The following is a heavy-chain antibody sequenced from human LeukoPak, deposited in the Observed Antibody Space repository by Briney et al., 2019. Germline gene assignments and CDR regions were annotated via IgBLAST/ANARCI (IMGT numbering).Heavy chain of an antibody. CDR1: GGSISNRAYY. Sequence: PSETLSLTCNVSGGSISNRAYYWAWIRQPPGKGLEWIGSVFYSGSKYSNPSLESRLTISVDTSKNQFSLRLSSVTAADTAVYYCARASYSYDINGWVPFDYWGQGTLVTVSS. V-gene: IGHV4-39*01. CDR3: ARASYSYDINGWVPFDY. D-gene: IGHD3-22*01. J-gene: IGHJ4*02. CDR2: VFYSGSK.